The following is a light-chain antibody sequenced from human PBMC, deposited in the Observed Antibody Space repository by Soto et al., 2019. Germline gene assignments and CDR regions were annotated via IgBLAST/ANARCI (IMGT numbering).Light chain of an antibody. Sequence: EIVMTQSPATLSVSLGERASLSCRARPSVRSNLAWFQQLPGQALRLLVYGASTRATGIPARFSGSGSETEFTLTISSLQSEEFAVYYCQPYYIWQHTFGGWPKVDIK. CDR1: PSVRSN. V-gene: IGKV3-15*01. CDR2: GAS. J-gene: IGKJ4*01. CDR3: QPYYIWQHT.